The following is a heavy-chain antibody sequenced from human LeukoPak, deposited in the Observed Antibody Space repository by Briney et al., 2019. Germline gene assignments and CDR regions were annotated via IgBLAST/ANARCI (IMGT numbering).Heavy chain of an antibody. D-gene: IGHD1-26*01. Sequence: PGGSLRLSCAASGFTFSSYAMHWVRQAPGKGLEWVAVISYDGSNKYYADSVKGRFTISRDNSKNTLYLQMNSPRAEDTAVYYCARGGDLWELPRFDYWGQGTLVTVSS. J-gene: IGHJ4*02. CDR1: GFTFSSYA. CDR3: ARGGDLWELPRFDY. CDR2: ISYDGSNK. V-gene: IGHV3-30-3*01.